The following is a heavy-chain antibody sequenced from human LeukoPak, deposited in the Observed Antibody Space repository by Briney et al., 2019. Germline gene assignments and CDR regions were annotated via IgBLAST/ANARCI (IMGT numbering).Heavy chain of an antibody. J-gene: IGHJ4*02. D-gene: IGHD4-23*01. CDR1: GGSISSSSYD. V-gene: IGHV4-39*01. CDR3: ARQGDSGGNFFDD. Sequence: AETLSLTCNVSGGSISSSSYDWAWTRQPPGKGLEWIGSIYYSGSTYYNPSLKSRLTISVDTSKNQFSLNLRSVTAADTAVYYCARQGDSGGNFFDDWGQGALVTVSS. CDR2: IYYSGST.